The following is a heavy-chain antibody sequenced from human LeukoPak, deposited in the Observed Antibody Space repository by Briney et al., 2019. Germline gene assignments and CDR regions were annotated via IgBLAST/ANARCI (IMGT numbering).Heavy chain of an antibody. J-gene: IGHJ4*02. CDR1: GFTFSTYS. CDR3: ARDRDLYSSGWSHYFDY. CDR2: ISSSSSYI. D-gene: IGHD6-19*01. V-gene: IGHV3-21*01. Sequence: SGGSLRLSCAASGFTFSTYSMNWVRQAPGKGLEWVSSISSSSSYIYYADSVKGRFTISRDNAKNSLYLQMNSLRAEDTAVYYCARDRDLYSSGWSHYFDYWGQGTLVTVSS.